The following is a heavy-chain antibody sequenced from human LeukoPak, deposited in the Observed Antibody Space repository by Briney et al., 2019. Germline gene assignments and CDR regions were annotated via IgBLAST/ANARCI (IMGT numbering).Heavy chain of an antibody. Sequence: ASVKVSCKPSGYSFTGYYMHWVRQAPGQGLEWMGWVNPKNGGTNYPQKFQGRVTMTTDTSVGTAYMELSSLASDDTAVYYCARRGAYFDYWGQGTLVTVSS. J-gene: IGHJ4*02. CDR2: VNPKNGGT. CDR3: ARRGAYFDY. CDR1: GYSFTGYY. V-gene: IGHV1-2*02.